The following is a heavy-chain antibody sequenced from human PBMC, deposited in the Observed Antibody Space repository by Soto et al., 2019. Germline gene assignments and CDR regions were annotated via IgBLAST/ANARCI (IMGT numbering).Heavy chain of an antibody. CDR2: ISWNSGSI. V-gene: IGHV3-9*01. CDR3: AKAGYSYGYYYYYYMDV. Sequence: GGSLRLSCAASGFTFSSYAMSWVRQAPGKGLEWVSGISWNSGSIGYADSVKGRFTISRDNAKNSLYLQMNSLRAEDTALYYCAKAGYSYGYYYYYYMDVWGKGTTVTVSS. D-gene: IGHD5-18*01. CDR1: GFTFSSYA. J-gene: IGHJ6*03.